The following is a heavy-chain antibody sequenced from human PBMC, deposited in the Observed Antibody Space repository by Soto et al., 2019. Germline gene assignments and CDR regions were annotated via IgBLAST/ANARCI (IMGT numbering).Heavy chain of an antibody. CDR2: FSDSGST. CDR1: GGSFSGNY. V-gene: IGHV4-34*01. J-gene: IGHJ6*02. CDR3: ARGNFYYGMDV. Sequence: SETLSLTCAVYGGSFSGNYWSWIRQPPGKGLEWIGEFSDSGSTNYNPSLKSRVTISEDMSRSQLSLKLSSVTAADTAVYYCARGNFYYGMDVWGQGTTVTVSS.